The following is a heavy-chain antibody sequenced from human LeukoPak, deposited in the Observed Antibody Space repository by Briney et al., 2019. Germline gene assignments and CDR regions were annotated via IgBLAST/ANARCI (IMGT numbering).Heavy chain of an antibody. Sequence: GGSLRLSCAASGFTFNRYGMHWVRQAPGKGLEWVSAISGSGGSTYYADSVKGRFTISRDNSKNTLYLQMNSLRAEDTAVYYCARDLEGQLPWDAFDYWGQGTLVTVSS. J-gene: IGHJ4*02. CDR3: ARDLEGQLPWDAFDY. D-gene: IGHD2-2*01. CDR1: GFTFNRYG. CDR2: ISGSGGST. V-gene: IGHV3-23*01.